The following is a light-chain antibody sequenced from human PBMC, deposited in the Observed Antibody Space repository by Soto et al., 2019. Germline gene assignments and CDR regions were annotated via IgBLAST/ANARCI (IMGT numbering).Light chain of an antibody. V-gene: IGLV2-14*01. CDR1: SSDVGGYNY. Sequence: QSALTQPASVSGSPGQSITISCTGTSSDVGGYNYVSWYQQHPGKAPKLMISEVSNRPSGVSNRFSGSKSGNTASLTISGLQAEDEADYYCSSFSRSTPLVFGTGTKLTVL. CDR3: SSFSRSTPLV. J-gene: IGLJ1*01. CDR2: EVS.